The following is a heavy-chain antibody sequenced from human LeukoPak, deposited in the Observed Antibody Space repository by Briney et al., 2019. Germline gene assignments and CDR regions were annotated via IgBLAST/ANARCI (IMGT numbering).Heavy chain of an antibody. CDR3: ARAGDFSFKF. CDR2: IWYDGSIK. D-gene: IGHD3-3*01. Sequence: GGSLRLSCAASGFNFSTYGMHWVRRAPGKGLEGVAVIWYDGSIKNYADSVKGRFTISRDNAENSLYLQMNSLRAEDTSVYYCARAGDFSFKFCGQGTLVTVSS. J-gene: IGHJ4*02. V-gene: IGHV3-33*01. CDR1: GFNFSTYG.